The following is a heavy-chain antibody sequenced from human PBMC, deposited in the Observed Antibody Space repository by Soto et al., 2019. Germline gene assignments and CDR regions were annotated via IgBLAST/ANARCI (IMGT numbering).Heavy chain of an antibody. J-gene: IGHJ3*02. Sequence: PSETLSLTCTVSGGSISSYYWSWIRQPPGKGLEWIGYIYYSGSTNYNPSLKSRVTISVDTSKNQFSLKLSSVTAADTAVYYCATRILGYSSGWRAFDIWGQGTMVTVSS. CDR1: GGSISSYY. D-gene: IGHD6-19*01. CDR2: IYYSGST. V-gene: IGHV4-59*01. CDR3: ATRILGYSSGWRAFDI.